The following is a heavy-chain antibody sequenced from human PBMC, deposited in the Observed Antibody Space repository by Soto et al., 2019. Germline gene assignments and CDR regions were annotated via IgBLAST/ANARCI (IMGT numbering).Heavy chain of an antibody. CDR2: ITPIFPTA. CDR1: GGSFNFA. J-gene: IGHJ4*02. CDR3: VFRGGRRSHFEY. Sequence: VQLVQSGTEVKKPGSSVKLSCKASGGSFNFAMSWVRQAPGQGLEWMGGITPIFPTAVEAPMFQGRVTITADEPTATVSIELTSLTSEDTAVYFCVFRGGRRSHFEYWGPGYLVIVSS. D-gene: IGHD3-10*01. V-gene: IGHV1-69*01.